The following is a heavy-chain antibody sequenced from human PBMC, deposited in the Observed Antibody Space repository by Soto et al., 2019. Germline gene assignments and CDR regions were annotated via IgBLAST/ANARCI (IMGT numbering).Heavy chain of an antibody. J-gene: IGHJ3*02. D-gene: IGHD3-22*01. Sequence: SETLSLTCTVSGGSISSGGYYWSWIRQHPGKGLEWIGYIYYSGSTYYNPSLKSRVTISVDTSKNQFSLKLSSVTAADTAVYYCAIFTYYYDSSDAFDIWGQGTMVTVSS. CDR2: IYYSGST. CDR1: GGSISSGGYY. V-gene: IGHV4-31*03. CDR3: AIFTYYYDSSDAFDI.